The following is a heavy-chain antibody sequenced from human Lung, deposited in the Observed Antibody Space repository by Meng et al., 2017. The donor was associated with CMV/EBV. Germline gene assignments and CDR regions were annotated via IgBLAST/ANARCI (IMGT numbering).Heavy chain of an antibody. CDR2: IYRSEST. CDR3: AKEWLDATTGQFDY. J-gene: IGHJ4*02. Sequence: SETXSLXXAVSGVSISTDNWWSWVRQPPGKGLEWIGEIYRSESTNYSPSLKSRVTISIDRSKNQFSLRLTSVTAADTAVYYCAKEWLDATTGQFDYWGQGTLVXVSS. D-gene: IGHD1-26*01. V-gene: IGHV4-4*02. CDR1: GVSISTDNW.